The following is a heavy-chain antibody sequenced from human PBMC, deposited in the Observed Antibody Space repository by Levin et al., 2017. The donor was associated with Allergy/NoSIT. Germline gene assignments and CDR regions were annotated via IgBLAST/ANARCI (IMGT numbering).Heavy chain of an antibody. V-gene: IGHV3-49*03. CDR3: SRLPRDNSGLPFDY. D-gene: IGHD1-1*01. J-gene: IGHJ4*02. Sequence: GESLKISCIASGFTFGDYAMIWFRQAPGKGLECVGFISSKRYGGTTEYAASVKGRFTISRDDSKSIAYLQMNSLKTEDTAIYYCSRLPRDNSGLPFDYWGQGALVTVSS. CDR2: ISSKRYGGTT. CDR1: GFTFGDYA.